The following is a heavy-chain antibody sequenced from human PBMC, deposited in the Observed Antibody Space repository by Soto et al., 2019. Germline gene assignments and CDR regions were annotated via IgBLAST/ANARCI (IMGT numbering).Heavy chain of an antibody. CDR1: GVTFSNAW. Sequence: GASPRLSYAASGVTFSNAWMSWVRQAPGKGLEWVGRIKSNIDGGTTDYAATVKGRFTLSRDDLKNTLEVQMNSLKTGDTAVYYCNTAEAPGFEWWGQGALVTVSS. CDR2: IKSNIDGGTT. J-gene: IGHJ4*02. CDR3: NTAEAPGFEW. V-gene: IGHV3-15*01.